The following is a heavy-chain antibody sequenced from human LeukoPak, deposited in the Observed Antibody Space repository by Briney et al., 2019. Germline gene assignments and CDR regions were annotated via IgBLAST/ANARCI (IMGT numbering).Heavy chain of an antibody. J-gene: IGHJ4*02. D-gene: IGHD5-24*01. Sequence: GESLKTSCKGSGYSFTSYWIGWVRQMPGKGLEWMGIIYPGDSDTRYSPSFQGQVTISADKSISTAYLQWSSLKASDTAMYYCARRFGRWLQSRYYFDYWGQGTLVTVSS. V-gene: IGHV5-51*01. CDR2: IYPGDSDT. CDR3: ARRFGRWLQSRYYFDY. CDR1: GYSFTSYW.